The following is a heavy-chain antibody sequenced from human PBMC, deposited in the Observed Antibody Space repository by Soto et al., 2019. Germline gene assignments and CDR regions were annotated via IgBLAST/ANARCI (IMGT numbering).Heavy chain of an antibody. V-gene: IGHV4-34*01. J-gene: IGHJ4*02. CDR1: GGSFSGYY. CDR3: ARSPWTYQLLYFDY. CDR2: INHSGST. Sequence: KPSETLSLTCAAYGGSFSGYYWSWIRQPPGKGLEWIGEINHSGSTNYNPSLKSRVTISVDTSKNQFSLKLSSVTAADTAVYYCARSPWTYQLLYFDYWGQGTLVTVSS. D-gene: IGHD2-2*01.